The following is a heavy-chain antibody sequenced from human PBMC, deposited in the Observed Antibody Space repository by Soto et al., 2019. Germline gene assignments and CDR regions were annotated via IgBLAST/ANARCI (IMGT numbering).Heavy chain of an antibody. Sequence: EVQLVESGGDLVPRGGSLRLSCVASGFTFSVYSMNWVRQEPGKGLEWFAYITSDTKTIKYADSVKGRFTISRDNAKNSVYLQMNSLRDEDTAVYYCARSVEGHFDYWGQGTVVTVSS. D-gene: IGHD6-19*01. V-gene: IGHV3-48*02. CDR3: ARSVEGHFDY. CDR1: GFTFSVYS. J-gene: IGHJ4*02. CDR2: ITSDTKTI.